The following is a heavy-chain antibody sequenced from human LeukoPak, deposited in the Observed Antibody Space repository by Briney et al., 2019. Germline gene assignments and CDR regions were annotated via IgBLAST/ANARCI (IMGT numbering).Heavy chain of an antibody. Sequence: NPSETLSLTCTVSGGSISSYYWNWIRQPPGKGLEWIGYMSYSGSSNYNPSLKSRVTIALDRSKKQFSLKLSSVTAADTAVYYCAGIAVAGTWADAFDIWGQGTEVTVSS. CDR3: AGIAVAGTWADAFDI. J-gene: IGHJ3*02. D-gene: IGHD6-19*01. V-gene: IGHV4-59*08. CDR1: GGSISSYY. CDR2: MSYSGSS.